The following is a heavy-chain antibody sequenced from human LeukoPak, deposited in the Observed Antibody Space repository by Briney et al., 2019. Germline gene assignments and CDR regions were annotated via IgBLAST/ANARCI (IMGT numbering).Heavy chain of an antibody. V-gene: IGHV3-30*02. CDR3: TNHISVRCTRTSCSDY. Sequence: GGSLRLSCAASGFTFRNYGMHWVRQAPGKGLEWVAFIEFDGSTIYSADSVKGRFTISRDNSKSTLYLQMNSLRPEDTALYYCTNHISVRCTRTSCSDYWGQGALITVSS. CDR1: GFTFRNYG. CDR2: IEFDGSTI. D-gene: IGHD2-2*01. J-gene: IGHJ4*02.